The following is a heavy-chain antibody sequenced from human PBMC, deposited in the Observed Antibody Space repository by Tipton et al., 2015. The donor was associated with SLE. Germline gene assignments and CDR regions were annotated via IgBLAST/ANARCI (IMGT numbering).Heavy chain of an antibody. J-gene: IGHJ3*02. V-gene: IGHV4-59*01. CDR3: ASSSGSYTKGVRASDI. CDR2: IYYSGST. Sequence: TLSLTCTVSGGSISSYYWSWIRRPPGKGLEWIGYIYYSGSTNYNPSLKSRVTISVDTSKNQFSLKLSSVTAADTAVYYCASSSGSYTKGVRASDIWGQGTMVTVSS. D-gene: IGHD1-26*01. CDR1: GGSISSYY.